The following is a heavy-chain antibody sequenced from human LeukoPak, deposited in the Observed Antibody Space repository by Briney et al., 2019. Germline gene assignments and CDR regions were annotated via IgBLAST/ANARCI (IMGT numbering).Heavy chain of an antibody. Sequence: GGSLRLSCAASGFTFSSYAMSWVRQAPGKGLEWVSAISGSGGSTYFADSVKGRFTISRDNSKNTLFLQMNSLRAEDTAVYYCAKGAPTYYYDSSGLDYWGQGTLVTVSS. D-gene: IGHD3-22*01. V-gene: IGHV3-23*01. CDR1: GFTFSSYA. CDR2: ISGSGGST. J-gene: IGHJ4*02. CDR3: AKGAPTYYYDSSGLDY.